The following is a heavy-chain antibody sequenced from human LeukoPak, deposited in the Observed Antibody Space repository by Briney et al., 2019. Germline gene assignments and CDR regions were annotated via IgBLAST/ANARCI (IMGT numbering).Heavy chain of an antibody. CDR2: ISSSSSYI. D-gene: IGHD6-13*01. CDR1: GFTFNSYS. J-gene: IGHJ4*02. V-gene: IGHV3-21*01. CDR3: ARSNAAAGTYFDY. Sequence: SGGSLRLSCAASGFTFNSYSMNWVRQAPGKGLEWVSSISSSSSYIYYADSVKGRFTISRDNAKNSLYLQMNSLRAEDTAVYYCARSNAAAGTYFDYWGQGTLVTVSS.